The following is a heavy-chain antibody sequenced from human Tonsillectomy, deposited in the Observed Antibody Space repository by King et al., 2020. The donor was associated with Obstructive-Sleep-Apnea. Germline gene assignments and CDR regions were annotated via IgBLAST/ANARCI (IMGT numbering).Heavy chain of an antibody. CDR1: GGSVSSPTYY. V-gene: IGHV4-61*01. Sequence: VQLQESGPGLVKPSETLSLTCTVSGGSVSSPTYYWSWIRQPPGKGLEWIGFVFYSGSVNYNPSLKSRVTISVDTSKNQFSLRLTSVTAADTAVYYCARDYWGNFDYWGQGTLVIVSS. CDR3: ARDYWGNFDY. CDR2: VFYSGSV. J-gene: IGHJ4*02. D-gene: IGHD7-27*01.